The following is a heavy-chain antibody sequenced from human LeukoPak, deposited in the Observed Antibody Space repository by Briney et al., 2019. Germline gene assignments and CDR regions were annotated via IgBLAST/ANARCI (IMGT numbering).Heavy chain of an antibody. V-gene: IGHV1-46*01. J-gene: IGHJ4*02. Sequence: ASVKVSCKASGYTFTSYDMHWVRQAPGQGLEWMGIINPSGGSTTYAQKFQGRVTMTRDTSISTAYMELSRLRSDDTAVYYCARASVVVPAAIWGQGTLVTVSS. CDR2: INPSGGST. D-gene: IGHD2-2*01. CDR1: GYTFTSYD. CDR3: ARASVVVPAAI.